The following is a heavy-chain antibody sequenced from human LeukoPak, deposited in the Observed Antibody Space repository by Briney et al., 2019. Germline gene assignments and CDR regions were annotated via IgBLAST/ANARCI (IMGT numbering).Heavy chain of an antibody. J-gene: IGHJ6*02. V-gene: IGHV5-10-1*01. CDR1: GYSFTSYW. Sequence: GESLKISCKGSGYSFTSYWISWVRQMPGKGLEWMGRIDPSDSYTNYSPSFQGHVTISADKSISTAYLQWSSLKASDTAMYYCERHGGYCSSTSCPGGYYGMDVWGQGTTVTVS. D-gene: IGHD2-2*01. CDR2: IDPSDSYT. CDR3: ERHGGYCSSTSCPGGYYGMDV.